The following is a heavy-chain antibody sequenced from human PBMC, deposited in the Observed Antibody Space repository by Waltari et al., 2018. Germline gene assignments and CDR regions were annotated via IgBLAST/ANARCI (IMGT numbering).Heavy chain of an antibody. D-gene: IGHD1-1*01. V-gene: IGHV4-4*02. CDR1: GDSMDTNYW. CDR2: IHRSGKT. Sequence: QLKLQQTALGLVKPSESLSLTCGVSGDSMDTNYWWRWVLQAPGKGLEWIGQIHRSGKTHYHPSFESGVTGSIDTSNNQFSLKVASATAADTAVYYCARDRGRGIYLDSWGQGTLVTVSP. CDR3: ARDRGRGIYLDS. J-gene: IGHJ4*02.